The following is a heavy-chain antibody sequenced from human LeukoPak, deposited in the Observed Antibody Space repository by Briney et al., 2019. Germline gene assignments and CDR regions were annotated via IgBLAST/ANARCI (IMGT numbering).Heavy chain of an antibody. CDR1: GFSFTDAW. V-gene: IGHV3-15*04. CDR2: IESKTDGGTT. J-gene: IGHJ4*02. CDR3: TTYGSGRKFDY. D-gene: IGHD3-10*01. Sequence: GGSLRLSCVGSGFSFTDAWMSWVRQIPGKGLEWVGRIESKTDGGTTDYAAPVKGRFTISRDDSTNTLYLQMNSLKSEDTAVYYCTTYGSGRKFDYWGQGILVTVSS.